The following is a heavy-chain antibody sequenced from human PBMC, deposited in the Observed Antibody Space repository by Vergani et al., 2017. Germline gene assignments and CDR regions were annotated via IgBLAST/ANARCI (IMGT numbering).Heavy chain of an antibody. CDR1: GFTFSSYA. Sequence: EVQLLESGGGLVQPGGSLRLSCAASGFTFSSYAMSWVRQAPGKGLEWVSAISGSGGSTYYADSVKGRFTTSRDNSKNTLYLQMNSLRAEDTAVYYCAKAEDFDFWSGYYRVPRSYFDYWGQGTLVTVSS. CDR2: ISGSGGST. CDR3: AKAEDFDFWSGYYRVPRSYFDY. J-gene: IGHJ4*02. V-gene: IGHV3-23*01. D-gene: IGHD3-3*01.